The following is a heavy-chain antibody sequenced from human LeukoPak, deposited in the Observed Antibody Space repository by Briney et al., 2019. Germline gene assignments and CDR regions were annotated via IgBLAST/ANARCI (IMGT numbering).Heavy chain of an antibody. CDR1: GFTFSNYE. V-gene: IGHV3-48*03. D-gene: IGHD3-22*01. J-gene: IGHJ4*02. CDR3: ARDDLIEAPFDF. Sequence: GGSLRLSCAASGFTFSNYEMNWVRQAPGKGLEWISYISSSGTTVFYADSVRGRFTISRDNAKNSVYLQINSLRGDDTAVYYCARDDLIEAPFDFWGQGTLVTVSS. CDR2: ISSSGTTV.